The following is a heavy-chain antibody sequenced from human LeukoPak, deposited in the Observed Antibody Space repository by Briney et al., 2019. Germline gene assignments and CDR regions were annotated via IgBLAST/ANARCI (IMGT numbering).Heavy chain of an antibody. CDR1: GGTFSSYA. V-gene: IGHV1-69*13. J-gene: IGHJ6*03. CDR3: ARDLPSIQLWGNYYYYMDV. CDR2: IIPIFGTA. D-gene: IGHD5-18*01. Sequence: ASVKVSCKASGGTFSSYAISWVRQAPGQGLEWMGGIIPIFGTANYAQKFQGRVTITADESTSTAYMELSSLRSEDTAVYYCARDLPSIQLWGNYYYYMDVWGKGTTVTVSS.